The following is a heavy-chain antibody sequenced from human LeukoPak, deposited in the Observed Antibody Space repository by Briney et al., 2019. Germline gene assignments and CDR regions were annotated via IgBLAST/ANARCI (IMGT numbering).Heavy chain of an antibody. Sequence: SETLSLTCAVYGGSFSGYYWSWIRHPPGKGLEWIGEINHSGSTNYNPSLKSRVTISVDTSKNQFSLKLSSVTAADTAVYYCAGEYYGDPAIDYWGQGTLVTVSS. D-gene: IGHD4-17*01. CDR2: INHSGST. CDR1: GGSFSGYY. V-gene: IGHV4-34*01. CDR3: AGEYYGDPAIDY. J-gene: IGHJ4*02.